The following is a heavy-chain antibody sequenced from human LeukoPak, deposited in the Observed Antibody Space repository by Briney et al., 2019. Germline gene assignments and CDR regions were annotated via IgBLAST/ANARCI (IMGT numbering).Heavy chain of an antibody. V-gene: IGHV4-4*07. CDR2: IYTSGST. D-gene: IGHD6-13*01. Sequence: SETLSLTCTASGGSISTYFWSWIRQPAGKGLEWIGRIYTSGSTNYNPSLKSRVTISVDTSKNQFSLKLTSVTAADTAVYYCARVGDLIAALDYWGQGTLVTVSS. J-gene: IGHJ4*02. CDR3: ARVGDLIAALDY. CDR1: GGSISTYF.